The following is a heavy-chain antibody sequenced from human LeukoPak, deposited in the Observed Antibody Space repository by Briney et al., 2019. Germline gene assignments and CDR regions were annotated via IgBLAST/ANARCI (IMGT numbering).Heavy chain of an antibody. CDR3: AKDSLGYSYGYYYGMDV. D-gene: IGHD5-18*01. CDR2: ISYDGSNK. J-gene: IGHJ6*02. Sequence: GGSLGLSCAASGFTFSSYGMHWVRQAPGKGLEWVAVISYDGSNKYYADSVKGRFTISRDNSKNTLYLQMNSLRAEDTAVYYCAKDSLGYSYGYYYGMDVWGQGTTVTVSS. V-gene: IGHV3-30*18. CDR1: GFTFSSYG.